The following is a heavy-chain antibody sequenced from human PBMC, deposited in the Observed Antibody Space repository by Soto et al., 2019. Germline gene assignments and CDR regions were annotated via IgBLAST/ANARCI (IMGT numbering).Heavy chain of an antibody. V-gene: IGHV4-30-2*01. CDR1: GGSISSGGYS. CDR3: ARGGHDFWSGYNYGMDV. D-gene: IGHD3-3*01. Sequence: PSATLSLTCGVSGGSISSGGYSWSWIRQPPGKGLEWIGYIYHSGSTYYNPSLKSRVTISVDRSKNQFSLKLSSVTAADTAVYYCARGGHDFWSGYNYGMDVWGQGTTVTVSS. CDR2: IYHSGST. J-gene: IGHJ6*02.